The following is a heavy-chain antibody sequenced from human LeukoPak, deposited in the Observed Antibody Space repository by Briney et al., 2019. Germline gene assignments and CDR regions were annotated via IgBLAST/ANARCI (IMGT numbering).Heavy chain of an antibody. V-gene: IGHV1-2*02. CDR1: GYTFTGYY. CDR3: ARVGSSGWYAGDY. CDR2: INPNNGGT. D-gene: IGHD6-19*01. Sequence: ASVKVSCKASGYTFTGYYMHWVRQAPGQGLEWMGWINPNNGGTNYAQKFQGRVTMTRDTSISTAYMALSRLRSDDTAVYYCARVGSSGWYAGDYWGQGTLVTVSS. J-gene: IGHJ4*02.